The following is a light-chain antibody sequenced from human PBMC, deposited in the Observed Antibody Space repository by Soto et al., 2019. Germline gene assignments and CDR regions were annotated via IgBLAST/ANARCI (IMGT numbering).Light chain of an antibody. CDR3: QQYTSLYA. Sequence: DIQMTQSPSTLSASVGDRVTITCRASQRISGWLAWYQQRPGKAPKHLTYKTSSLESGVPSTFSGSESGTEFTLIITSLQPDDFAADYCQQYTSLYAFGQGTKL. CDR2: KTS. J-gene: IGKJ2*01. CDR1: QRISGW. V-gene: IGKV1-5*03.